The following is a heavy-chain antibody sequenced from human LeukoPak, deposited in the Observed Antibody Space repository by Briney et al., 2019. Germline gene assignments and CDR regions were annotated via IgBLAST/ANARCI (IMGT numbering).Heavy chain of an antibody. CDR3: ARGRGDYYYYYYMDV. CDR1: GGSISSSSYY. V-gene: IGHV4-61*05. J-gene: IGHJ6*03. D-gene: IGHD2-21*02. CDR2: IHYSGST. Sequence: SETLSLTCTVSGGSISSSSYYWSWIRQPPGKGLEWIGYIHYSGSTNYNPSLKSRVTISVDTSKNQFSLKLSSVTAADTAVYYCARGRGDYYYYYYMDVWGKGTTVTVSS.